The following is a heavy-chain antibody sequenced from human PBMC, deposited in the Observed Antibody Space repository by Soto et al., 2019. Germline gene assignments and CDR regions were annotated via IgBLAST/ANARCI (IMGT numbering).Heavy chain of an antibody. D-gene: IGHD3-10*01. CDR2: IYSGGST. V-gene: IGHV3-53*01. CDR3: ARESGYYYGSGVYYYYGMDV. Sequence: PGGSLRLSCAASGFTVSSNYMSWVRQAPGRGLEWVSVIYSGGSTYYADSVKGRFTISRDNSKNTLYLQMNSLRAEDTAVYYCARESGYYYGSGVYYYYGMDVRGQGTTVTVSS. J-gene: IGHJ6*02. CDR1: GFTVSSNY.